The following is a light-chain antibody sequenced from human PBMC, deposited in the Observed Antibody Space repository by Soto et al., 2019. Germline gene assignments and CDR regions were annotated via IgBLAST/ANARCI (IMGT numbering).Light chain of an antibody. J-gene: IGKJ2*01. V-gene: IGKV1-5*03. Sequence: DIKMTQSPSTLSASVGDRVTITCRASQSISIYLAWYQQKPGKAPKLLIYKASSLESGVPSRFSGSGSGTEFTLTISSLQPDDFATYYCQQYNSYSYTFGQGTKLEIK. CDR1: QSISIY. CDR3: QQYNSYSYT. CDR2: KAS.